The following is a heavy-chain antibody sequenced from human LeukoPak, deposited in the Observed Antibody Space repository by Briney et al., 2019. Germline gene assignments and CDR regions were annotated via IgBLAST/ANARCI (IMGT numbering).Heavy chain of an antibody. V-gene: IGHV3-21*04. J-gene: IGHJ4*02. Sequence: GGSLRLSCAASGFTFSSYSMNWVRQAPGKGLEWVSSISSSSSYIYYADSVKGRFTISRDNAKNSLYLQMNSLRAEDTAVYYCAKDRRITMIVVVPEPDYWGQGTLVTVSS. CDR1: GFTFSSYS. CDR3: AKDRRITMIVVVPEPDY. D-gene: IGHD3-22*01. CDR2: ISSSSSYI.